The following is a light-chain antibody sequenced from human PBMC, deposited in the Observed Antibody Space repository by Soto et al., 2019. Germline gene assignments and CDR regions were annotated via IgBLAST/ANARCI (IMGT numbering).Light chain of an antibody. CDR3: SSYSSSSTPYF. J-gene: IGLJ1*01. CDR1: SSDVGGYNY. Sequence: QSGLAEPASVSGSPGQAITISCTGTSSDVGGYNYVSWYQQHPVKAPKLMIYDVTNRPSGVSDRFSGSKSGNTASLTISGLQAEDEAAYYCSSYSSSSTPYFFGTATKVPV. CDR2: DVT. V-gene: IGLV2-14*01.